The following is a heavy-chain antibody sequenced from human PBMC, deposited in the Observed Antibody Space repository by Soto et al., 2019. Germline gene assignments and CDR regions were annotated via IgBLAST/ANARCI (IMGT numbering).Heavy chain of an antibody. J-gene: IGHJ5*02. CDR1: GYTFTSYA. D-gene: IGHD2-2*02. CDR2: INAGNGNT. V-gene: IGHV1-3*01. CDR3: AREDYCSSTSCYTNWFDP. Sequence: QVQLVQSGAEVKKPGASVKVSCKASGYTFTSYAMHWVRQAPGQRLEWMGWINAGNGNTKYSQKFQGRVTITRDTSASTAYMELSSLRSEDTAVYYCAREDYCSSTSCYTNWFDPWGQGNLVTVSS.